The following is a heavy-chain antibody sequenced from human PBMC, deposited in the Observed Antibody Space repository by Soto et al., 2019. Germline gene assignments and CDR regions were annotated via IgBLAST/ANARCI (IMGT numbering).Heavy chain of an antibody. J-gene: IGHJ2*01. CDR2: ISGGGDTT. Sequence: EVQLLESGGGLLQPGGSLRLSCAASVFSFGGYAMNWVRQAPVKGLEWVSGISGGGDTTFYTDSVKGRFTISRDNSGNTLYLQMNSLRAEYPAVYFCGRKSQGSVTVTGNWYFDLWGRGTLVTVSS. CDR1: VFSFGGYA. CDR3: GRKSQGSVTVTGNWYFDL. V-gene: IGHV3-23*01. D-gene: IGHD4-17*01.